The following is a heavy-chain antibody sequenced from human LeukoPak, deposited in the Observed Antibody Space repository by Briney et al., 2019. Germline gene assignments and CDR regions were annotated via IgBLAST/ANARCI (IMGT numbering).Heavy chain of an antibody. D-gene: IGHD6-19*01. J-gene: IGHJ3*02. Sequence: SETLSLTCTVSGGSISSYYWSWIRQPPGKGLEGIGYIYYSGSTNYNPSLKSRVTISVDTSKNQFSLKLNSVTAADTAMYYCARVPSAVAGPDAFDIWGQGTMVTVSS. V-gene: IGHV4-59*01. CDR3: ARVPSAVAGPDAFDI. CDR2: IYYSGST. CDR1: GGSISSYY.